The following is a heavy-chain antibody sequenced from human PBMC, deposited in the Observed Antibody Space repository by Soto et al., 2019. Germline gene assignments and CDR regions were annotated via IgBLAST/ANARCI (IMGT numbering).Heavy chain of an antibody. J-gene: IGHJ4*02. CDR2: ISYDGSNK. Sequence: PGGSLRLSCAASGFTFSSYAMHWVRQAPGKGLEWVAVISYDGSNKYYADSVKGRFTISRDNSKNTLYLQMNSLRAEDTAVYYCSRDRPSSSWYLFDYWGQGTLVTVSS. D-gene: IGHD6-13*01. CDR1: GFTFSSYA. V-gene: IGHV3-30-3*01. CDR3: SRDRPSSSWYLFDY.